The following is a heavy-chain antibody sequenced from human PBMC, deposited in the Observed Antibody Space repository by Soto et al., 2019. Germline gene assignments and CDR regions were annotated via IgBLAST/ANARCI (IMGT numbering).Heavy chain of an antibody. Sequence: VHLVESGGGLVQPGGSLRLSCAASGFTFSSYWMSWVRQAPGKGLEWVANIKQDGSDKYYVDSVKGRFTISRDNAKNSLYLQMNGLRAEETAVYYCETSAAAPVDYWGQGTLVTVSS. CDR1: GFTFSSYW. CDR2: IKQDGSDK. V-gene: IGHV3-7*01. J-gene: IGHJ4*02. D-gene: IGHD6-13*01. CDR3: ETSAAAPVDY.